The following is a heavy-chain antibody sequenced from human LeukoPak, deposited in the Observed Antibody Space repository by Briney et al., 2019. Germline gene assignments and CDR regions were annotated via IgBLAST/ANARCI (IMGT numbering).Heavy chain of an antibody. CDR2: ISYDGSNE. CDR1: AFTFSSYG. D-gene: IGHD3-10*01. Sequence: GGSLRLSCAASAFTFSSYGMHGVRQAPGKGLEWVAVISYDGSNEYYADSVKGRFTISRDNSKNTLYLQMNSLRAEDTAVYYCAIDWGSGSYSYFDYWGQGTLVTVSS. V-gene: IGHV3-30*03. CDR3: AIDWGSGSYSYFDY. J-gene: IGHJ4*02.